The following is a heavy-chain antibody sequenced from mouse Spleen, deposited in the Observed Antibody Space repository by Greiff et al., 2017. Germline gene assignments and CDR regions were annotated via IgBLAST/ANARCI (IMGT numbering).Heavy chain of an antibody. J-gene: IGHJ1*01. D-gene: IGHD1-1*01. Sequence: VQLQQSGPELVKPGASVKISCKASGYTFTDYYMNWVKQSHGKSLEWIGDINPNNGGTSYNQKFKGKATLTVDKSSSTAYMELRSLTSEDSAVYYCARDYYGSSGDWYFDVWGAGTTVTVSS. CDR2: INPNNGGT. CDR1: GYTFTDYY. V-gene: IGHV1-26*01. CDR3: ARDYYGSSGDWYFDV.